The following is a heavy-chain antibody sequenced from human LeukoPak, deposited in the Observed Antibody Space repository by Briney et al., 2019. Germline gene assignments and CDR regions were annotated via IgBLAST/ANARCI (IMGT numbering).Heavy chain of an antibody. CDR1: GYTFTSYG. Sequence: ASVKVSCKASGYTFTSYGISWVRQAPGQGLEGMGWISAYNGNTNYAQKLQGRVTMTTDTSTSTAYMELRSLRSDDTAVYYCARDVRYCSSTSCYGLLSFDYSSQGTLVTVSS. CDR3: ARDVRYCSSTSCYGLLSFDY. CDR2: ISAYNGNT. J-gene: IGHJ4*02. V-gene: IGHV1-18*04. D-gene: IGHD2-2*01.